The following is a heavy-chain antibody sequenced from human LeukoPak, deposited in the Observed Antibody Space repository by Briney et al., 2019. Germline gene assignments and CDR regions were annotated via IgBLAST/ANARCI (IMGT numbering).Heavy chain of an antibody. Sequence: GGSLRLSCAASGFTFSSYWMSWVRQAPGKGLEWVASIKQDGGEKYYVDSVKGRFTISRDNAKNSLYLQMNSLRAEDTAVYYCARDRMGRIFDYWGQGTLVTVSS. V-gene: IGHV3-7*01. CDR3: ARDRMGRIFDY. J-gene: IGHJ4*02. D-gene: IGHD1-26*01. CDR1: GFTFSSYW. CDR2: IKQDGGEK.